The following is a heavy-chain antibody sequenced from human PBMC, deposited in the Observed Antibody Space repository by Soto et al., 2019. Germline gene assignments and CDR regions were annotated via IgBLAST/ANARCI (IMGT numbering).Heavy chain of an antibody. J-gene: IGHJ5*02. Sequence: SETLSLTCTVSGGSISSYYWSWIRQPPGKGLEWIGYIYYSGSTNYNPSLKSRVTISVDTSKNQFSLKLSSVTAADTAVYYCARDGGYCSGGSCQGPGFSFDPWGQGTLVTVSS. CDR3: ARDGGYCSGGSCQGPGFSFDP. CDR2: IYYSGST. V-gene: IGHV4-59*01. CDR1: GGSISSYY. D-gene: IGHD2-15*01.